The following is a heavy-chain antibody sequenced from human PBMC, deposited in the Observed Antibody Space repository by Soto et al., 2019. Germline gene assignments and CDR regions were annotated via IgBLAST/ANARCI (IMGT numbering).Heavy chain of an antibody. J-gene: IGHJ3*02. CDR3: AKWYRAYYYDSSGYAFDI. CDR2: ISGSGGST. Sequence: GGSLRLSCVASGFTFSSYAMSWVRQAPGKGLEWVSAISGSGGSTYYADSVKGRFTISRDNSKNTLYLQMNSLRAEDTAVYYCAKWYRAYYYDSSGYAFDIWGQGTMVTVSS. V-gene: IGHV3-23*01. CDR1: GFTFSSYA. D-gene: IGHD3-22*01.